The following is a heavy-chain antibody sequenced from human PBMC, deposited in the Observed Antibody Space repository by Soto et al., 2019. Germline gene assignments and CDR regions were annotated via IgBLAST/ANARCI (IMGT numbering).Heavy chain of an antibody. CDR3: TADLRSPARRFDP. J-gene: IGHJ5*02. CDR2: VKSKTDGGST. CDR1: GFTFSNAW. D-gene: IGHD4-17*01. Sequence: EAQLVESGGGFVKPGESLRLSCSASGFTFSNAWMHWVRQAPGKGLEWVGRVKSKTDGGSTDYAAPVKGRFSISRDDSTNRLSLEMTNLKHEDTAVYYSTADLRSPARRFDPWAREPWSPSP. V-gene: IGHV3-15*01.